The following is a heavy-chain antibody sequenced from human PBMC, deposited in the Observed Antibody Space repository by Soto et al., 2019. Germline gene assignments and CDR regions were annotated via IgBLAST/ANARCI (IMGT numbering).Heavy chain of an antibody. CDR3: GKGGLGDCSTTSCLCHFDY. CDR2: ISDSGST. CDR1: GFTFSRYA. J-gene: IGHJ4*02. D-gene: IGHD2-2*01. V-gene: IGHV3-23*01. Sequence: GGSLRLSCTASGFTFSRYAMSWVRQAPGKGLEWVSTISDSGSTYYAESVKGRLTISRDNSKHTLYLQMNSLRAEDTAVYYCGKGGLGDCSTTSCLCHFDYWCLGALVTVSS.